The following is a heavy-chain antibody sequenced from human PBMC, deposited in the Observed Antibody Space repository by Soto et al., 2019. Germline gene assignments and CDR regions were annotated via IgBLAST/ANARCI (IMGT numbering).Heavy chain of an antibody. CDR1: GFTFIDYY. CDR3: ARDSHGYSGYDLYNY. J-gene: IGHJ4*02. D-gene: IGHD5-12*01. Sequence: WGSLRLSCAASGFTFIDYYIIFIRHSPFKWLEWVSYISSSSTYTNYADSVKGRFTISRDNAKNSLYLQMNSLRAEDTALYYCARDSHGYSGYDLYNYWGQGTLVTVSS. CDR2: ISSSSTYT. V-gene: IGHV3-11*06.